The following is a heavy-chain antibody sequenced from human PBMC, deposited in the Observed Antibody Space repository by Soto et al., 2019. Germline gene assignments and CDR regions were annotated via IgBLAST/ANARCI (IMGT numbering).Heavy chain of an antibody. D-gene: IGHD3-16*01. CDR2: IYFSGRT. CDR3: ARVPIDTYMIYWSDP. CDR1: GDSVSSGDYY. V-gene: IGHV4-61*08. Sequence: SETLSLTCTVSGDSVSSGDYYWTWIRQPPGKGLEWVGHIYFSGRTNYIPSLESRVTISLDTSKNQFSLKLTSVTAADTAVYYCARVPIDTYMIYWSDPWGQGTLVTVS. J-gene: IGHJ5*02.